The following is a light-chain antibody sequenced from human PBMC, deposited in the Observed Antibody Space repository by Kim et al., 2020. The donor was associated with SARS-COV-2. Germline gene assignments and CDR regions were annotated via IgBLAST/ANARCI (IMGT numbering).Light chain of an antibody. Sequence: SYELTQPPSVSVSPGQTARITCSGDALPTKYAYWYQQRSGQAPVLVIYEDTKRPSEIPERFSGSSSGTVATLTISGAQEEDEADYYCYSTDNINERWVFGGGTQLTVL. CDR2: EDT. J-gene: IGLJ3*02. V-gene: IGLV3-10*01. CDR3: YSTDNINERWV. CDR1: ALPTKY.